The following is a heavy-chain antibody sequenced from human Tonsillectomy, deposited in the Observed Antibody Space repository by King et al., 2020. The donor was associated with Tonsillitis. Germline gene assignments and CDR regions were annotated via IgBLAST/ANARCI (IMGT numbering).Heavy chain of an antibody. V-gene: IGHV3-33*01. CDR2: IWYDGSNK. CDR3: ARDSYGVTAARGFDY. CDR1: GFTFSTYG. J-gene: IGHJ4*02. D-gene: IGHD6-6*01. Sequence: QLVQSGGGVVQPGRSLRLSCAASGFTFSTYGMHWVRQAPGKGLEWVAGIWYDGSNKYYADSVKGRFTISRDNSKNTLYLQMNSLRAEDTAGYYCARDSYGVTAARGFDYWGQGTLVTVSS.